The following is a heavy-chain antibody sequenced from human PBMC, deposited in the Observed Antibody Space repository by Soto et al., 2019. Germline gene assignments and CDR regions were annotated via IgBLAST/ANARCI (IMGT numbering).Heavy chain of an antibody. CDR3: ARGRVAAADYFDF. V-gene: IGHV3-11*05. D-gene: IGHD2-2*01. Sequence: QVQLVESGGGLVKPGGSLRLSCAVSGFTFSDYYMTWIRQAPGKGLEWVSYISSSTSHTNYADSVKGRFTISRDNAKHSLFLQMNSLRAEDTAVYYCARGRVAAADYFDFWGQGTLVTVSS. CDR1: GFTFSDYY. CDR2: ISSSTSHT. J-gene: IGHJ4*02.